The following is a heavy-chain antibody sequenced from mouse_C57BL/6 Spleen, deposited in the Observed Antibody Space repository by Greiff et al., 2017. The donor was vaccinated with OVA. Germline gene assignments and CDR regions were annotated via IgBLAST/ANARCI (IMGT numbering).Heavy chain of an antibody. CDR3: ARRRGIYDYDGGDY. D-gene: IGHD2-4*01. CDR1: GYTFTSYW. CDR2: IDPSDSYT. V-gene: IGHV1-50*01. Sequence: QVQLKQPGAELVKPGASVKLSCKASGYTFTSYWMQWVKQRPGQGLEWIGEIDPSDSYTNYNQKFKGKATLTVDTSSSTAYMQLSSLTSEDSAVYYCARRRGIYDYDGGDYWGQGTTLTVSS. J-gene: IGHJ2*01.